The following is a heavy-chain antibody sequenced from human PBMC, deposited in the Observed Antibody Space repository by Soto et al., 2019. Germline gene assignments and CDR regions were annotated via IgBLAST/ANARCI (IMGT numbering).Heavy chain of an antibody. Sequence: PGGSLRLSCAASGFTFSSYAMSWVRQAPGKGLEWVSSISSSGSYIYYADSVKGRFTISRDNAKNSLYLQMNSLRAEDTAVYYCARVLAITMIVVAPDYWGQGTLVTVSS. D-gene: IGHD3-22*01. CDR2: ISSSGSYI. CDR3: ARVLAITMIVVAPDY. CDR1: GFTFSSYA. J-gene: IGHJ4*02. V-gene: IGHV3-21*01.